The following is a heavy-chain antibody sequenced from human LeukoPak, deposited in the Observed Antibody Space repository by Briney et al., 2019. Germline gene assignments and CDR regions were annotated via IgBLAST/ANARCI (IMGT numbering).Heavy chain of an antibody. J-gene: IGHJ4*02. CDR1: GYTFTSYG. CDR3: ARDQEAFDY. CDR2: ISAYNGNT. Sequence: GASVKVSCKASGYTFTSYGISWVRQAPGQGLEWMGWISAYNGNTNYAQKFQGRVTVTRDTSTSTVHMELSGLRSEDTAVYYCARDQEAFDYRGQGTLVTVSS. V-gene: IGHV1-18*01.